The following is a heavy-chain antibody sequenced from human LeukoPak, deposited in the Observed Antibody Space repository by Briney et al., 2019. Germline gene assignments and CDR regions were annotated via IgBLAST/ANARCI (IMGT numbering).Heavy chain of an antibody. V-gene: IGHV4-59*12. J-gene: IGHJ6*02. D-gene: IGHD3-22*01. CDR3: ARDSSGFVGRDYGMDV. CDR1: GGSISSYY. Sequence: SETLSLTCTVSGGSISSYYWSWIRQPPGKGLEWIGYIYYSGSTNYNPSLKSRVTISVDTSKNQFSLKLSSVTAADTAVYYCARDSSGFVGRDYGMDVWGQGTTVTVSS. CDR2: IYYSGST.